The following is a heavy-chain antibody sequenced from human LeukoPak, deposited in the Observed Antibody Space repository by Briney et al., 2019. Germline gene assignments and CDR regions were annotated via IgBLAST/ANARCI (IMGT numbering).Heavy chain of an antibody. CDR3: ARMYYYGSGSYYY. D-gene: IGHD3-10*01. J-gene: IGHJ4*02. CDR2: INPNSGGT. V-gene: IGHV1-2*02. Sequence: GASVKVSCKASGYTFTGYYMHWVRQAPGQGLEWMGWINPNSGGTNYAQKFQGRVTMTRDTSISTAYMELSRLRSDDTAVYYCARMYYYGSGSYYYWGQGTLVTVSS. CDR1: GYTFTGYY.